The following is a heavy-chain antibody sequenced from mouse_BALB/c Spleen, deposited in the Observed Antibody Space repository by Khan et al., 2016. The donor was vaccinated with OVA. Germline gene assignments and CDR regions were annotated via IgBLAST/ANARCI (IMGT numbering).Heavy chain of an antibody. Sequence: EVQLQPSGPELMKPGASVKISCTASGYSFNAYNMHWVKQSHGQSLEWIGYIDPFNDLTNYTQKFKDKATWTVDKSSSTAYMHLSSLTSEDSAVYYCARSLCAYWGQGTLVTVSA. J-gene: IGHJ3*01. CDR2: IDPFNDLT. V-gene: IGHV1S135*01. CDR1: GYSFNAYN. CDR3: ARSLCAY.